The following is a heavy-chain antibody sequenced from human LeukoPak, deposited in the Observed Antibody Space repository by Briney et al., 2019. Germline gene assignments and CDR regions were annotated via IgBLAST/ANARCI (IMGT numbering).Heavy chain of an antibody. Sequence: ASVKVSCKASGGTFSSYAISWVRQAPGQGLEWMGRIIPILGIANYARKFQGRVTITADKSTSTAYMELSSLRSEDTAVYYCARATLWFRESYYYYYMDVWGKGTTVTVSS. V-gene: IGHV1-69*10. CDR3: ARATLWFRESYYYYYMDV. CDR1: GGTFSSYA. D-gene: IGHD3-10*01. J-gene: IGHJ6*03. CDR2: IIPILGIA.